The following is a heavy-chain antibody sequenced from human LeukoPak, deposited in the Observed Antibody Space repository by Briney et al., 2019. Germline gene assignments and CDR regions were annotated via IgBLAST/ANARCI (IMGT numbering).Heavy chain of an antibody. Sequence: GGSLRLSCAASGFTFSSFDMHWVRQPTGQGLEWVSTIGTASDTYYPGSVEGRYTLSRDNAKNSLYLQMNSLTAGDTAVYYCARGPPRGKYYYMDVWGKGTTVTVSS. J-gene: IGHJ6*03. CDR2: IGTASDT. CDR1: GFTFSSFD. D-gene: IGHD1-1*01. V-gene: IGHV3-13*01. CDR3: ARGPPRGKYYYMDV.